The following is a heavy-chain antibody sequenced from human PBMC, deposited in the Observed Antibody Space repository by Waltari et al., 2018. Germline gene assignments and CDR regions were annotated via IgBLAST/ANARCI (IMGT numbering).Heavy chain of an antibody. D-gene: IGHD3-3*01. CDR3: ARSQFWSGYYTGMRGYFDY. Sequence: QVQLQESGPGLVKPSETLSLTCTVSGGSISSYYWSWIRQPPGKGLEWIGYIYYSGSTNYNPSLKSRVTISVDTSKNQFSLKLSSVTAADTAVYYCARSQFWSGYYTGMRGYFDYWGQGTLVTVSS. V-gene: IGHV4-59*01. CDR1: GGSISSYY. CDR2: IYYSGST. J-gene: IGHJ4*02.